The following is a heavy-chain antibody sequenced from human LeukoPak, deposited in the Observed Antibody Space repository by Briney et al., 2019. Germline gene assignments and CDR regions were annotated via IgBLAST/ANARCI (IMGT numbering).Heavy chain of an antibody. D-gene: IGHD3-3*01. V-gene: IGHV1-69*05. CDR3: ARGVKGTPYDFWSGYYRAYYYYYMDV. Sequence: SVKVSCKASGATFSSYAISWVRQAPGQGLEWMGGIILIFGTANYAQKFQGRVTITTDESTTTAYMELSSLRSEDTAVYYCARGVKGTPYDFWSGYYRAYYYYYMDVWGKGATVTVSS. J-gene: IGHJ6*03. CDR1: GATFSSYA. CDR2: IILIFGTA.